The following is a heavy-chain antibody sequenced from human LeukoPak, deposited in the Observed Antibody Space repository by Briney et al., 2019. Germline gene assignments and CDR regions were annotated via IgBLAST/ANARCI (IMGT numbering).Heavy chain of an antibody. D-gene: IGHD3-9*01. CDR3: ASLYYDILTGYDYYGMDV. CDR2: IKQDGSEK. Sequence: GGSLRLSCAASGFTFSSYWMSWVRRAPGKGLEWVANIKQDGSEKYYVDSVKGRFTISRDNAKNSLYLQMNSLRAEDTAVYYCASLYYDILTGYDYYGMDVWGKGTTVTVSS. CDR1: GFTFSSYW. V-gene: IGHV3-7*03. J-gene: IGHJ6*04.